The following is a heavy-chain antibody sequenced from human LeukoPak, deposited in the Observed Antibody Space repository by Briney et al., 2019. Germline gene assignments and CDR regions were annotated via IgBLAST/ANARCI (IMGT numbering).Heavy chain of an antibody. CDR3: ARGSPERPYYYDSSGSHNYDAFDI. CDR2: IYYSGST. D-gene: IGHD3-22*01. J-gene: IGHJ3*02. V-gene: IGHV4-59*01. Sequence: SETLSLTCTVSGGSISSYYWSWIRQPPGKGLEWIGYIYYSGSTNYNPSLKSRVTISVDTSKNQFSLKLSSVTAEDTAVYYCARGSPERPYYYDSSGSHNYDAFDIWGQGTMVTVSS. CDR1: GGSISSYY.